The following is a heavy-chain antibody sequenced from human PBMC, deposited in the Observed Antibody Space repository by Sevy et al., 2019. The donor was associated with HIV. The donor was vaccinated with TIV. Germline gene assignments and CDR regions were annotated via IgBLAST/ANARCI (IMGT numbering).Heavy chain of an antibody. D-gene: IGHD3-16*01. CDR2: VYYSGKT. J-gene: IGHJ3*01. V-gene: IGHV4-39*01. CDR3: TRFSNHVVLMLTPSPRWGFDL. CDR1: GGSIRSTSHY. Sequence: SETLSLTCTVSGGSIRSTSHYWGWIRQSPGKGLEWIGRVYYSGKTNYRWSLRSRLTMSGDTSKNQFSMKLSSVTATDTAVYYCTRFSNHVVLMLTPSPRWGFDLWGQGTRVTVSS.